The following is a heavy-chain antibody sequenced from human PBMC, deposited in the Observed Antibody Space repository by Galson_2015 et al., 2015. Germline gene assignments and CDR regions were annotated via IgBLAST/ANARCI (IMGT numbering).Heavy chain of an antibody. D-gene: IGHD6-19*01. CDR2: INHRGGT. V-gene: IGHV4-34*01. J-gene: IGHJ6*03. Sequence: ETLSLPCAVYGGSFGVYSWSWVRRPPGKGLEWIGEINHRGGTNYNPSLKSRVTISVDTSKNKFSPKLRSVTDADTAVYYCARTKAVAAVWANYYYMDVWGKGTTVTVSS. CDR3: ARTKAVAAVWANYYYMDV. CDR1: GGSFGVYS.